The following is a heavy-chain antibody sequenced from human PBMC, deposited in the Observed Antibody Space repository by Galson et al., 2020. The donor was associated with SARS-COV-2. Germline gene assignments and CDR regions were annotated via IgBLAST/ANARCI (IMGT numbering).Heavy chain of an antibody. Sequence: GGSLRLSCGASGFTLSSYTMNWVRQAPGKGLEWVSSISSSSSYIYFADSMKGRFTISRDNAKNSLYLQMKSLRAEDTAVYYCARDAGREWEVPGDYFFAMDVWGQGTTVTVSS. CDR1: GFTLSSYT. V-gene: IGHV3-21*01. D-gene: IGHD1-26*01. J-gene: IGHJ6*02. CDR3: ARDAGREWEVPGDYFFAMDV. CDR2: ISSSSSYI.